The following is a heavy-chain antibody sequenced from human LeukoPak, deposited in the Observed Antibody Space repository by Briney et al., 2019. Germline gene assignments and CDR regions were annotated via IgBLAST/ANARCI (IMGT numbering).Heavy chain of an antibody. CDR1: GFTFSSYA. J-gene: IGHJ4*02. V-gene: IGHV3-23*01. CDR2: ISGSGGST. Sequence: GGSLRLSCAASGFTFSSYAMSWVRQAPGKGLEWVSAISGSGGSTYYADSVKGRFTISRDNSKNTLYLQMNSLRAEDTAVYYCAKAGWIQLWLYYFDYWGQGTLVTVPS. D-gene: IGHD5-18*01. CDR3: AKAGWIQLWLYYFDY.